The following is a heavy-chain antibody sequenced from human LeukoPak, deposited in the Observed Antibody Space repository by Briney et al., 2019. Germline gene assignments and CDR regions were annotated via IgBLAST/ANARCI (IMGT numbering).Heavy chain of an antibody. J-gene: IGHJ3*02. CDR3: ARDTLYGDSGAFDI. D-gene: IGHD4-17*01. Sequence: GGSLRLSCAASGFTFSSYSMNWVRQAPGKGLEWVSSISSSSSYIYYADSVKGRFTISRDNAKNSLYLQMNSLRAEDTAVYYCARDTLYGDSGAFDIWGQGKMVTVSS. CDR1: GFTFSSYS. CDR2: ISSSSSYI. V-gene: IGHV3-21*01.